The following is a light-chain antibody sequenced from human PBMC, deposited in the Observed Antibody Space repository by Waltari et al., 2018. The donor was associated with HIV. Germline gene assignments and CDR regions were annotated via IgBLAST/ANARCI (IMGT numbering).Light chain of an antibody. CDR3: KSRAYRGNHVV. V-gene: IGLV3-19*01. Sequence: SSELTQDPAVSVALRQTVRITCQGDSLRRDYASWYQQKPGQAPVLVIYGQNNRPSGIPDRFSGSSSGNTASLTIAGAQAEDEADYYCKSRAYRGNHVVFGGGTKLTVL. CDR2: GQN. CDR1: SLRRDY. J-gene: IGLJ3*02.